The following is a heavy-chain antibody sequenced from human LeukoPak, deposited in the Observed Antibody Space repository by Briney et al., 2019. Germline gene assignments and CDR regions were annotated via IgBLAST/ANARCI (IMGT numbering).Heavy chain of an antibody. V-gene: IGHV4-59*01. D-gene: IGHD3-16*01. CDR3: ARDPSTWGDDAFDI. Sequence: SETLSLTCTVSGVSISSSYWSWIRQPPGKGLEWIGYIFFTGTTNYNPSLKGRVTISIDTSKNQFSLKLSSVTAADTAVYYCARDPSTWGDDAFDIWGQGTMVTVSS. J-gene: IGHJ3*02. CDR1: GVSISSSY. CDR2: IFFTGTT.